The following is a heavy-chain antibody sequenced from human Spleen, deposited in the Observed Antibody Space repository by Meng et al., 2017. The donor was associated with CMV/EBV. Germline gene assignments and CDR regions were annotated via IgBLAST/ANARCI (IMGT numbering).Heavy chain of an antibody. J-gene: IGHJ4*02. Sequence: CAASGFTFSSAWMRWVRQVPGKGLEWVGRIESHSDGGATEYAAPVKGRFTISRDYSKKSLFLHMNSLKTEDTAVYYCARDGYNIYFDYWGQGTLVTVSS. CDR3: ARDGYNIYFDY. CDR1: GFTFSSAW. CDR2: IESHSDGGAT. V-gene: IGHV3-15*04. D-gene: IGHD5-24*01.